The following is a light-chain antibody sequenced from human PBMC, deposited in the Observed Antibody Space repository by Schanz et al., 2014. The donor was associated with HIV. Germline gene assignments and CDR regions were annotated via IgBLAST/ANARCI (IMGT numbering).Light chain of an antibody. CDR1: SSNIGSNT. J-gene: IGLJ2*01. V-gene: IGLV1-44*01. Sequence: QSVLTQPPSASGTPGQRVTISCSGISSNIGSNTVNWYQQLPGTAPKLLIYSNNQRPSGVPDRFSGSKSGTSASLAISGLQSADEAEYYCAAWDDSLKGVVFGGGTKLTVL. CDR2: SNN. CDR3: AAWDDSLKGVV.